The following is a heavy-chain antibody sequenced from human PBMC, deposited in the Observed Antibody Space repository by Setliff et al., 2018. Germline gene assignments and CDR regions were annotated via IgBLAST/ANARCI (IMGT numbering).Heavy chain of an antibody. CDR1: GGSISSSSYY. Sequence: PSETLSPTCTVSGGSISSSSYYWGWIRQPPGKGLEWIGSTYYRGSTYYNPSLKSRVTISVDTSKNQFSLKLSSVTAADTAVYYCARLDGAGLWSHYYYYYMDVWGKGTTVTVSS. CDR2: TYYRGST. D-gene: IGHD5-18*01. CDR3: ARLDGAGLWSHYYYYYMDV. V-gene: IGHV4-39*01. J-gene: IGHJ6*03.